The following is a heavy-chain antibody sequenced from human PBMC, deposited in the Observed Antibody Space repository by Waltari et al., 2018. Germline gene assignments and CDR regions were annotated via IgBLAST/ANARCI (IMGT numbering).Heavy chain of an antibody. D-gene: IGHD3-3*01. J-gene: IGHJ6*02. CDR1: GYTFTGYY. V-gene: IGHV1-2*06. CDR3: ARDMDDLYYYYGMDV. CDR2: INPNSGGT. Sequence: QVQLVQSGAEVKKPGASVKVSCKASGYTFTGYYMHWVRQAPGKGLEWMGRINPNSGGTNYAQKFQGRGTMTRDTSISTAYMELSRLRSDDTAVYYCARDMDDLYYYYGMDVWGQGTTVTVSS.